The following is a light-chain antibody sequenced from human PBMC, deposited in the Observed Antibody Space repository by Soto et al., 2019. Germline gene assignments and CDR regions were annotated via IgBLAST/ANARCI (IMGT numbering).Light chain of an antibody. CDR3: AAWDDSLSGVF. Sequence: QSVLTQPPSASETPGQRVTISGSGSSSNIGGNYVYGYQQLPGTAPKLLIYKDNQRPSGVPDRVSGSKSGTSASLAIRGLRSEDEADYYCAAWDDSLSGVFFGGGTKVTVL. J-gene: IGLJ2*01. CDR1: SSNIGGNY. V-gene: IGLV1-47*01. CDR2: KDN.